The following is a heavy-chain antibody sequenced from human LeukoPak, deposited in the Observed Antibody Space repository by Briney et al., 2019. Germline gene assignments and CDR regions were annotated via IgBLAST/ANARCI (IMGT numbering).Heavy chain of an antibody. J-gene: IGHJ3*01. D-gene: IGHD2-2*01. CDR3: AGGRYCTATTCDAGGDAFDV. CDR2: IYPRGST. V-gene: IGHV4-4*07. CDR1: GGSISSYY. Sequence: SETLSLTCTVSGGSISSYYWSWIRQPAGKGLEWIGRIYPRGSTTYNSSLKSRVTMSADTSKNHFSLKLSSLTAADTAVYYCAGGRYCTATTCDAGGDAFDVWGQGTMVTVSS.